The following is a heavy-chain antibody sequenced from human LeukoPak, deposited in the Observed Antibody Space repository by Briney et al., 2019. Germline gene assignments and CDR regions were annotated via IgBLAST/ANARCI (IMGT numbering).Heavy chain of an antibody. V-gene: IGHV3-23*01. CDR1: GLTFAKYA. CDR3: AKDGTGELDY. J-gene: IGHJ4*02. CDR2: IRGGRRGT. Sequence: PGESLRLSCSASGLTFAKYAVTWVRQAPGKRLEWISSIRGGRRGTNYADSVKGRFTISRDNSKNTLYLQMNSLRAEDTAVYYCAKDGTGELDYWGQGTLVTVSS. D-gene: IGHD3-10*01.